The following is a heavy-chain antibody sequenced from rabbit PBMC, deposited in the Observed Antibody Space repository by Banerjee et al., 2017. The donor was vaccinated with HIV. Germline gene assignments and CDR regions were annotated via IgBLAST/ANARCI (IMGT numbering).Heavy chain of an antibody. Sequence: QQLVESGGGLVQPGASLTLTCKASGFSFSSYNMCWVRQAPGKGLEWIACIYAGASDIKWYASWAKGRFTISKTSSTTVTLQMTSLTAADTATYFCARAVFGAYGYADAFDPWGPGTL. CDR2: IYAGASDIK. CDR3: ARAVFGAYGYADAFDP. J-gene: IGHJ2*01. CDR1: GFSFSSYN. D-gene: IGHD6-1*01. V-gene: IGHV1S40*01.